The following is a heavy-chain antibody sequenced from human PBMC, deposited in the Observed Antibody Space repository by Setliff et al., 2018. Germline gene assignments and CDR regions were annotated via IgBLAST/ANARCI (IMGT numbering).Heavy chain of an antibody. J-gene: IGHJ3*02. D-gene: IGHD2-15*01. CDR2: ISPYNGVT. V-gene: IGHV1-18*01. CDR1: GYILSSYG. Sequence: ASVKVSCKGSGYILSSYGISWVRQAPGQGLEWMGWISPYNGVTNYAQRFQGRVTMTTDTSTSAAYMELRSLRSDDTAVYYCAISSLSICSGGSCPNAFDIWGQGTMGTVS. CDR3: AISSLSICSGGSCPNAFDI.